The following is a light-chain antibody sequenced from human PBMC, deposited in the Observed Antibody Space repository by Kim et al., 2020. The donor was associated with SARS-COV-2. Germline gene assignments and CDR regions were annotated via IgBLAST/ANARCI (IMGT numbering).Light chain of an antibody. CDR3: QQYGTSPLT. CDR1: QSVSSSY. V-gene: IGKV3-20*01. CDR2: GAS. J-gene: IGKJ4*01. Sequence: EIVLTQSPATLSLSPGERAALSCRASQSVSSSYLAWYQQKPGQAPRLLIYGASSRATGIPDRFSGSGSGIDFTLTITRLEPDDFAVYYCQQYGTSPLTFGGGTKVEI.